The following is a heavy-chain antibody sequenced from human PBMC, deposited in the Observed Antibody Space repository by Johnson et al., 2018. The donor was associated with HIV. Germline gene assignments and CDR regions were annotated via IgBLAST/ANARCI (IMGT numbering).Heavy chain of an antibody. Sequence: VQLVESGGVVVQPGGSLRLSCAASGFTFDDYAMHWVRQAPGKGLEWVSGINWNGGSTGYADSVKGRFNISRDNAKNSLFLQMTSLRTEDTAVYYCARERGYYGNPAFDIWGQGTMVTVSS. D-gene: IGHD4-11*01. CDR3: ARERGYYGNPAFDI. CDR1: GFTFDDYA. CDR2: INWNGGST. J-gene: IGHJ3*02. V-gene: IGHV3-20*04.